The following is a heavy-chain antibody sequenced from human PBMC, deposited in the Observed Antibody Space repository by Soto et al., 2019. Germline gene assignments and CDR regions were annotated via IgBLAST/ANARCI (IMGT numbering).Heavy chain of an antibody. CDR2: IVVGSGNT. CDR3: AARGMTRGYYSGLDA. J-gene: IGHJ6*02. D-gene: IGHD6-13*01. Sequence: SVKVSCKASGFSFSTSAVQWVRQARGQRLEWIGWIVVGSGNTIYAQRFKERVTITRDMSTSIVHMELSSLRSEDTAVYYCAARGMTRGYYSGLDAWGQGTTVTVSS. V-gene: IGHV1-58*01. CDR1: GFSFSTSA.